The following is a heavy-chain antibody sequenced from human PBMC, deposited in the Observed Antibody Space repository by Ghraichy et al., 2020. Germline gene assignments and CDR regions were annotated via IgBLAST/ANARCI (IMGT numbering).Heavy chain of an antibody. D-gene: IGHD5-12*01. CDR3: ASEGYSGYDYRYYGMDV. J-gene: IGHJ6*02. Sequence: ASVKVSCKASGYTFTNYYIHWVRQAPGQGLEWMGIINPRGGSTSYAQKFQGRVTMTRDTSTSTVYMELSSLRSEDTAVYYCASEGYSGYDYRYYGMDVWGQGTTVTVSS. CDR2: INPRGGST. CDR1: GYTFTNYY. V-gene: IGHV1-46*01.